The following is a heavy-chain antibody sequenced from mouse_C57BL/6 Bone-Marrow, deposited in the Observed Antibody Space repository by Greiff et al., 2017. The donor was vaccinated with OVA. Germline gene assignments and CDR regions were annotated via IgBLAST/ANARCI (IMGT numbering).Heavy chain of an antibody. CDR1: GFSLSTSGMG. V-gene: IGHV8-12*01. J-gene: IGHJ1*03. CDR2: IYWDDDK. Sequence: QVTLKVCGPGILQSSQTLSLTCSFSGFSLSTSGMGVSWIRQPSGKGLEWLAHIYWDDDKRYNPSLKSRLTISKDTSRNPVFLKITSVDTADTATYYGARRAGHYYYGSRDWYFDVWGTGTTVTVSS. CDR3: ARRAGHYYYGSRDWYFDV. D-gene: IGHD1-1*01.